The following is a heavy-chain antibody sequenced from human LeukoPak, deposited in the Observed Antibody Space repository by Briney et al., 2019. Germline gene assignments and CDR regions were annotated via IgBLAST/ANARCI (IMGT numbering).Heavy chain of an antibody. V-gene: IGHV3-30*18. Sequence: GRSLRLSCAASGFTFNSYSMYWVRQVPGKGLVWVAVISYDGTHKYYADSVKGRFTISRDNSKNTLHLQMNGLRVEDAALYYCAKSFYDSGGYYGIIDYWGQGTLVTVSS. CDR1: GFTFNSYS. D-gene: IGHD3-22*01. J-gene: IGHJ4*02. CDR2: ISYDGTHK. CDR3: AKSFYDSGGYYGIIDY.